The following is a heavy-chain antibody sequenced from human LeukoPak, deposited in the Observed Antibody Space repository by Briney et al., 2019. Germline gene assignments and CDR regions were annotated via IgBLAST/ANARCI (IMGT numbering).Heavy chain of an antibody. CDR1: GGTFSSYA. CDR3: ASGRDYDFWSGSLTLSDY. V-gene: IGHV1-69*13. J-gene: IGHJ4*02. D-gene: IGHD3-3*01. Sequence: SVKVSCKASGGTFSSYAISWVRQAPGQGLEWMGGIIPIFGTANYAQKFQGRVTITADESTSTAYMELSSLRSEDTAVYHCASGRDYDFWSGSLTLSDYWGQGTLVTVSS. CDR2: IIPIFGTA.